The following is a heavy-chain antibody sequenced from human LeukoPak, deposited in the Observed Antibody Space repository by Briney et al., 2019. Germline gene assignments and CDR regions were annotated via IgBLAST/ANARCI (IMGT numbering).Heavy chain of an antibody. CDR3: ARVPGIAVAGTFDP. Sequence: ASVKVSCKASGYTFTGYYMHWVRQAPGQGLEWMGWINPNSGGTYYAQKFQGRVTMTRDTSISTAYMELSRLRSDDTAVYYCARVPGIAVAGTFDPWGQGTLVTVSS. J-gene: IGHJ5*02. CDR2: INPNSGGT. CDR1: GYTFTGYY. V-gene: IGHV1-2*02. D-gene: IGHD6-19*01.